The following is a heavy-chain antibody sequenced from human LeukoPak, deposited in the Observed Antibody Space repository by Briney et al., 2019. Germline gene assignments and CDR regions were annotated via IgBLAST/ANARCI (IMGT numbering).Heavy chain of an antibody. CDR2: IYPGDSDT. J-gene: IGHJ4*02. D-gene: IGHD2-2*01. Sequence: GESLKISCKGSGYSFTNYWIGWVRQMPGKGLEWMGIIYPGDSDTRYSPSFQGQVTISADKSISTAYLQWSSLKASDTAMYYWARHSPHCRSTSCQIDYLGQGTLVTVSS. CDR1: GYSFTNYW. CDR3: ARHSPHCRSTSCQIDY. V-gene: IGHV5-51*01.